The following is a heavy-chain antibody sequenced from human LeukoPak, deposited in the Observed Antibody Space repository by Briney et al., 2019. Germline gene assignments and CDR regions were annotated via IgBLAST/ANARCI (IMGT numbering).Heavy chain of an antibody. Sequence: PGRSLRLSCAASGFTFSSYGMHWVRQAPGKGLEWVAVIWYDGSNKYYADSVKGRFTISRDNSKNTLYLQMNSLRAEDTAMYYCARDKVYGSGSYFMPYDWGQGTLVTVSS. J-gene: IGHJ4*02. CDR1: GFTFSSYG. V-gene: IGHV3-33*01. CDR3: ARDKVYGSGSYFMPYD. CDR2: IWYDGSNK. D-gene: IGHD1-26*01.